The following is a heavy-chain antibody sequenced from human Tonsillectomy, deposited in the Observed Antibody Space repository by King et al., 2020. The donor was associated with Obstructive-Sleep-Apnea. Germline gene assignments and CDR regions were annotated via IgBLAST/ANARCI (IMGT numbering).Heavy chain of an antibody. V-gene: IGHV1-69*01. CDR2: IIPIFATT. CDR1: GGTFSNYA. CDR3: VTSWGGRYYYYGMDV. Sequence: HVQLVESGAEVKKPGSSVKVSCKASGGTFSNYAISWVRQAPGQGLEWMGGIIPIFATTNFAQNFQGRVTITADESTSTAYMELSSLTSEDTAVYYCVTSWGGRYYYYGMDVWGQGTTVTVSS. J-gene: IGHJ6*02. D-gene: IGHD3-16*01.